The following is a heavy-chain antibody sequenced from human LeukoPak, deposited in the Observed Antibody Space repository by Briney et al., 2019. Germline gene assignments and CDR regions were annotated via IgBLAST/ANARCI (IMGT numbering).Heavy chain of an antibody. D-gene: IGHD3-22*01. CDR1: GFTFSRYG. Sequence: GGCLSLSCAASGFTFSRYGMSWVRQAPWKGLEWVSAISGGGGSTYYADSVKGRFTISRDNSKNTLFLQMNSLRAEDTALYYCARDLSYDSSGYYDWGQGTLVTVSS. J-gene: IGHJ4*02. V-gene: IGHV3-23*01. CDR3: ARDLSYDSSGYYD. CDR2: ISGGGGST.